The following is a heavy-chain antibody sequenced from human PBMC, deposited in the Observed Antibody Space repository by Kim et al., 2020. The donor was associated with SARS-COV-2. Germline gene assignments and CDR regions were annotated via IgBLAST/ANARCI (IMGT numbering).Heavy chain of an antibody. CDR2: ITSSGSNK. Sequence: GGSLRLSCAASGFTFSGYDMHWVRQAPGKGLEWVAYITSSGSNKYYADSVKGRFTISRDNAKNTLYLQMNSLRAEDTAVYYCAYSSWYLWDDAFEHWGQGTMVTVSS. V-gene: IGHV3-30*03. J-gene: IGHJ3*01. CDR1: GFTFSGYD. D-gene: IGHD6-13*01. CDR3: AYSSWYLWDDAFEH.